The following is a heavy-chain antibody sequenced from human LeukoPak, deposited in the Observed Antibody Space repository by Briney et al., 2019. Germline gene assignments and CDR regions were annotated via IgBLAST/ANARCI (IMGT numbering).Heavy chain of an antibody. D-gene: IGHD4-17*01. CDR3: AKEATVTTNWLDP. Sequence: PGGSLRLSCAASGFTFSSHALSWVRQAPGKGLEWVSSLSGSGYNTYYADSVKGRFTVSRDNSKNTLYLQMNSLRPEDTAVYYCAKEATVTTNWLDPWGQGTLVTVSS. CDR2: LSGSGYNT. V-gene: IGHV3-23*01. CDR1: GFTFSSHA. J-gene: IGHJ5*02.